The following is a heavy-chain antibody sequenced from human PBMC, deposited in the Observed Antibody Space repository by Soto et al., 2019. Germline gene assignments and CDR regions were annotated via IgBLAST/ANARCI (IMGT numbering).Heavy chain of an antibody. CDR1: GFTFSSYS. V-gene: IGHV3-21*01. D-gene: IGHD2-15*01. CDR3: ARDPSIVVVVAAIRYYYYYGMDV. J-gene: IGHJ6*02. CDR2: ISSSSSYI. Sequence: PGGSLRLSCAASGFTFSSYSMNGVRQAPGKGLEWVSSISSSSSYIYYADSVKGRFTISRDNAKNSLYLQMNSLRAEDTAVYYCARDPSIVVVVAAIRYYYYYGMDVWGQGTTVTVSS.